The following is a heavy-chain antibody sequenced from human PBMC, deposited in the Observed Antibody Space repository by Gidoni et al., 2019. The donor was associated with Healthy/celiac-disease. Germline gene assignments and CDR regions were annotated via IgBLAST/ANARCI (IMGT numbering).Heavy chain of an antibody. V-gene: IGHV3-11*01. J-gene: IGHJ4*02. CDR1: GFTFRDHY. D-gene: IGHD5-12*01. CDR2: ISSRDSTI. CDR3: ARDQTTHSGYDSVFLSNTPYYFDY. Sequence: QVQLVDPVGGLVKPGGSLSLSRAASGFTFRDHYMSCILPAPGKGLEWGSYISSRDSTIYYADSEKGRFTITRENAKNSLYLQMNRLRAEDTAVYYWARDQTTHSGYDSVFLSNTPYYFDYWGQGTLVTVSS.